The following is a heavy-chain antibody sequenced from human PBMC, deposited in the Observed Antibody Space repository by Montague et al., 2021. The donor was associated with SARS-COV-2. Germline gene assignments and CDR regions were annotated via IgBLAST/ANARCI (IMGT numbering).Heavy chain of an antibody. CDR1: GGSFSGYY. V-gene: IGHV4-34*01. D-gene: IGHD2-2*01. CDR2: INHSGST. CDR3: TRECYQVLWSDSYYYVMDV. J-gene: IGHJ6*02. Sequence: SETLSLTCAVYGGSFSGYYWSWIRQPPGTGLEWIGEINHSGSTNYNPSPKCRVTISVVTSKNQFSLKLSSVTAADTAVYYCTRECYQVLWSDSYYYVMDVWGQGTTVTVSS.